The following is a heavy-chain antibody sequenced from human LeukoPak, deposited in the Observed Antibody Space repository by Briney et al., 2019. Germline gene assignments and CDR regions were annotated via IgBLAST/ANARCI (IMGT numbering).Heavy chain of an antibody. J-gene: IGHJ4*02. D-gene: IGHD6-6*01. CDR2: ISGYNSNT. CDR1: GCTFTSYD. CDR3: ARGGGSSRVGLDN. Sequence: ASVKVSCKASGCTFTSYDISWVRQAPGQGLEWMGWISGYNSNTNYAQKFQGRVTTTTDTSTSTAYMELRSLRSDDTAVYYRARGGGSSRVGLDNWGQGTLVTVSS. V-gene: IGHV1-18*01.